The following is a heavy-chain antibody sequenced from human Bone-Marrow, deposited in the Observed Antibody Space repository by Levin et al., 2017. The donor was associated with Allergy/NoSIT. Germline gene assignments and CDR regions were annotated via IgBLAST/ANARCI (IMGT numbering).Heavy chain of an antibody. D-gene: IGHD3-3*01. CDR3: VRGLRRVTIFGVVIAPGAFDF. CDR2: MYYSGSI. CDR1: GGPISSTNYY. J-gene: IGHJ3*01. Sequence: SQTLSLTCTVSGGPISSTNYYWAWIRQPPGKGLEWIGSMYYSGSIYHNPSLKSRVTMSVDTSENQFSLKLSSVTAADTAVYYCVRGLRRVTIFGVVIAPGAFDFWGQGTMVAVSS. V-gene: IGHV4-39*07.